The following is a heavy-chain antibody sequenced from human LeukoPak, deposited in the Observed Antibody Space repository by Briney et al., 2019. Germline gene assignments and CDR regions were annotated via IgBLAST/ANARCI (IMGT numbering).Heavy chain of an antibody. V-gene: IGHV5-51*01. Sequence: GASLKISCKGSGFSFTSYWIVWVRQMPGKGPEGVGSILPGDSETTYSPSFRGQVTISADKYIGTAYMQWSGLYDSDTAMYYCARLDGLRSNGPVNWYLDRWGRGTLVADSS. J-gene: IGHJ2*01. CDR2: ILPGDSET. CDR1: GFSFTSYW. D-gene: IGHD2-8*01. CDR3: ARLDGLRSNGPVNWYLDR.